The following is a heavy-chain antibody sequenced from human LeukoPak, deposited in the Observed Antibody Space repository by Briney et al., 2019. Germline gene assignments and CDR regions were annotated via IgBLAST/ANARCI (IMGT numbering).Heavy chain of an antibody. D-gene: IGHD6-19*01. CDR2: MNPNNGNA. Sequence: WASVTVSCKASGYTFTNYDINWVRQAPGQGLEWMGWMNPNNGNAGYAQKFQDKVTMTRDTSISTAYMELSSLRSEDTAIYYCARGAWYNSAYTALHYFDYWGQGTLVTVSS. J-gene: IGHJ4*02. CDR1: GYTFTNYD. V-gene: IGHV1-8*01. CDR3: ARGAWYNSAYTALHYFDY.